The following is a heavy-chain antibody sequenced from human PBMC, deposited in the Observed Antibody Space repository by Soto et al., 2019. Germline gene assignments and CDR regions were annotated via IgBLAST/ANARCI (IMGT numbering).Heavy chain of an antibody. CDR2: IIPIVGTA. CDR3: ARRGYCSSTSCYSRNYYYYGMDV. CDR1: GGTFSSYA. D-gene: IGHD2-2*01. J-gene: IGHJ6*02. Sequence: QVQLVQSGAEVKKPGSSVKVSCKASGGTFSSYAISWVRQAPGQGLEWMGGIIPIVGTANYAQKFQGRVTITADESTSTAYMELSSLRSEDTAVYYCARRGYCSSTSCYSRNYYYYGMDVWGQGTTVTVSS. V-gene: IGHV1-69*01.